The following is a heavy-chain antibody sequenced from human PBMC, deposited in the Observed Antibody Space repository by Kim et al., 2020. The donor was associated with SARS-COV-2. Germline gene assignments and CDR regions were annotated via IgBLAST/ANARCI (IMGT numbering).Heavy chain of an antibody. V-gene: IGHV4-59*13. J-gene: IGHJ2*01. Sequence: SETLSLTCTVSGGSISSYYWSWIRQPPGKGLEWIGYIYYSGSTNYNPSLKSRVTISVDTSKNQFSLKLSSVTAADTAVYYCARDGDPSLWFSGRYFDLWGRGTLVTVSS. CDR1: GGSISSYY. CDR3: ARDGDPSLWFSGRYFDL. CDR2: IYYSGST. D-gene: IGHD3-10*01.